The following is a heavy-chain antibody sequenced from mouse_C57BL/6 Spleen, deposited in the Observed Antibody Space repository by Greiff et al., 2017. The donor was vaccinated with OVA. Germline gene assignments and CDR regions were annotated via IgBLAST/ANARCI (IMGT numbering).Heavy chain of an antibody. D-gene: IGHD1-1*01. CDR1: GFSLSTSGMG. CDR2: IYWDDDK. V-gene: IGHV8-12*01. J-gene: IGHJ4*01. Sequence: QVTLKVSGPGILQSSQTLSLTCSFSGFSLSTSGMGVSWIRQPSGKGLEWLAHIYWDDDKRYNPSLKSRLTISKDTSRNQVFLKITSVDTADTATDYCARRGGYYYGSSPYYAMDYWGQGTSVTVSS. CDR3: ARRGGYYYGSSPYYAMDY.